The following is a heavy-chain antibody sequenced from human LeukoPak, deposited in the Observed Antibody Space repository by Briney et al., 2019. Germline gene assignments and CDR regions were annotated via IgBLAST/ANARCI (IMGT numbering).Heavy chain of an antibody. CDR2: IYYSGST. CDR1: GGSISSYY. J-gene: IGHJ6*02. Sequence: PSETLSLTCSVSGGSISSYYWSWIRQPPGQGLEWIGYIYYSGSTIYNPSLKSRVTISVDTSKNQFSLKLRSVTAADTAVYYCARAGIEDHYYGVDVWGQGTTVTVSS. D-gene: IGHD2-15*01. V-gene: IGHV4-59*01. CDR3: ARAGIEDHYYGVDV.